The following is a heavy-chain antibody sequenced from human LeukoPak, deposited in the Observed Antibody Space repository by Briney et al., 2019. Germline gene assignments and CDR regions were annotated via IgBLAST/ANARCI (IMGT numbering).Heavy chain of an antibody. Sequence: SGGSLRLSCAASGFTFSSYAMHWVRQAPGKGLEWVAVISYDGSNKYYADSVKGRFTISRDNSRNTLYLQMNSLKAEDTAVYYCARDDMLERPSFDIWGQGTVVTVSS. V-gene: IGHV3-30*04. J-gene: IGHJ3*02. CDR2: ISYDGSNK. D-gene: IGHD1-1*01. CDR1: GFTFSSYA. CDR3: ARDDMLERPSFDI.